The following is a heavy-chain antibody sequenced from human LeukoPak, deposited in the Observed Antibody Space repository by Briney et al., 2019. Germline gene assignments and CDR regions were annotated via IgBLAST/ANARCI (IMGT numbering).Heavy chain of an antibody. V-gene: IGHV4-38-2*02. D-gene: IGHD4-17*01. J-gene: IGHJ6*03. CDR1: GYSISTGYY. Sequence: SETLSLTCSVSGYSISTGYYWVWIRQSPGKGLEWIGSIYRSGSTNYNPSLKSRVTISVDTSNNQFSLKVSSVTAADTAVYYCARARHDYGDYYYYYMDVWGKGTTVTVSS. CDR3: ARARHDYGDYYYYYMDV. CDR2: IYRSGST.